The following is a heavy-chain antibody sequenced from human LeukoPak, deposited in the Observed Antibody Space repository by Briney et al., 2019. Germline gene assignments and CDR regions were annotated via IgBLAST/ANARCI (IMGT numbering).Heavy chain of an antibody. CDR3: ARGGRWELPRPYAFDI. CDR1: GYTFTSYG. Sequence: ASVKVSCKASGYTFTSYGISLVRQAPGQGLEWMGWISAYNGHTNYAQKLQGRVTMTTDTSTSTAYMELRSLRSDDTADYYCARGGRWELPRPYAFDIWGQGTMVTVSS. CDR2: ISAYNGHT. V-gene: IGHV1-18*01. D-gene: IGHD1-26*01. J-gene: IGHJ3*02.